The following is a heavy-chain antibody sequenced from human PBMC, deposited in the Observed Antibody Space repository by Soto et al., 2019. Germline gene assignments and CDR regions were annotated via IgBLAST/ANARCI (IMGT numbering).Heavy chain of an antibody. J-gene: IGHJ6*02. CDR2: IIPIFNTA. CDR3: ARGLVVPAGIRYYYYGMDV. Sequence: EASVKVCCKASGGTFSSYAISWVRQAPGQGLEWMGGIIPIFNTANYAQKFQGRVTITADNSTRTAYIELSSLRSEDTAVYYSARGLVVPAGIRYYYYGMDVCGQGTTVTVSS. V-gene: IGHV1-69*06. CDR1: GGTFSSYA. D-gene: IGHD2-2*01.